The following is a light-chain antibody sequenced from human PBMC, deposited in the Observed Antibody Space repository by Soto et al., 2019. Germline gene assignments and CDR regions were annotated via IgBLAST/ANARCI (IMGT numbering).Light chain of an antibody. V-gene: IGLV2-18*01. CDR2: GVS. Sequence: QSVLTQPPSVSGSPGQSVTISCTGTSSDVGSYDRVSWYQQPPGTAPKLMIYGVSNRPSGVPDRFSGSKSGNTASLTISGLRSEDEADYYCATWDDSLSGRWVFGGGTKVTVL. J-gene: IGLJ3*02. CDR3: ATWDDSLSGRWV. CDR1: SSDVGSYDR.